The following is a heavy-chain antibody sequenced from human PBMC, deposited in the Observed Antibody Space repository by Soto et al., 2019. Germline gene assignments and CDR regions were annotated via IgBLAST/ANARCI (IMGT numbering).Heavy chain of an antibody. CDR2: ISYDGSNK. D-gene: IGHD2-2*01. J-gene: IGHJ4*02. CDR1: GFTFSSYG. CDR3: AKVSGEYQLPNLDYFDY. V-gene: IGHV3-30*18. Sequence: GGSLRLSCAASGFTFSSYGMHWVRQAPGKGLEWVAVISYDGSNKYYADSVKGRFTISRDNSKNTLYLQMNSLRAEDTAVYYCAKVSGEYQLPNLDYFDYWGRGTLVTVSS.